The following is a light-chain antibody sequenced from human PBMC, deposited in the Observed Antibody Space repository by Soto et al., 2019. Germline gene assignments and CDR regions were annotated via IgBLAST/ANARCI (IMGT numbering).Light chain of an antibody. J-gene: IGLJ2*01. V-gene: IGLV2-11*01. Sequence: QSALTQPRSVSGSPGQSVTISCTGTSSDVGDYNYVSWYQQHPGIAPKLMIYDVSKRPPGVPDRFSGPKSGNTASLTISGLQAEDEADYYCCSYAGSYTLVFGGGTKLTVL. CDR3: CSYAGSYTLV. CDR1: SSDVGDYNY. CDR2: DVS.